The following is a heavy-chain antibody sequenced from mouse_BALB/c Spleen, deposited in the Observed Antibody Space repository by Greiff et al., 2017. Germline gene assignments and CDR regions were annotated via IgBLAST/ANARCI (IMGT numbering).Heavy chain of an antibody. CDR1: GYSITSDYA. CDR2: ISYSGST. J-gene: IGHJ3*01. Sequence: EVKLMESGPGLVKPSQSLSLTCTVTGYSITSDYAWNWIRQFPGNKLEWMGYISYSGSTSYNPSLKSRISITRDTSKNQFFLQLNSVTTEDTATYYCAREGLGSWFAYWGQGTLVTVSA. D-gene: IGHD4-1*01. CDR3: AREGLGSWFAY. V-gene: IGHV3-2*02.